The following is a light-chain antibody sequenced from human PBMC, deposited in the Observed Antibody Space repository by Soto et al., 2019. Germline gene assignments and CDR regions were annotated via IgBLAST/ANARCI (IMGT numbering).Light chain of an antibody. Sequence: QSVLTQPASASGTPGQRVTISCSGSRSNIGSNTVNWYQQLPGTAPKLLIYSNNQRPSGVPDRFSGSKSGTSASLAISGLQSEDEADYYCAAWDDSLNGLWVFGGGTKLTVL. CDR2: SNN. V-gene: IGLV1-44*01. J-gene: IGLJ3*02. CDR3: AAWDDSLNGLWV. CDR1: RSNIGSNT.